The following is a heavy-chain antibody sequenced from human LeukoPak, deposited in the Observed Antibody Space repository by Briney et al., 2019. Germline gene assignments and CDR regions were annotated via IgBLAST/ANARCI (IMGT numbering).Heavy chain of an antibody. J-gene: IGHJ6*03. CDR3: AKGRVSSSTWYSTYYYYFYMDL. Sequence: PSETLSLTCSVSDDSITMCYWTWIRQPPGKRLEWIGYVDHTGSTNFNPSLNGRVSISRDTTKNLFSLRLRSVTAADTAVYFCAKGRVSSSTWYSTYYYYFYMDLWGKGTTVTVSS. CDR1: DDSITMCY. V-gene: IGHV4-59*01. D-gene: IGHD6-13*01. CDR2: VDHTGST.